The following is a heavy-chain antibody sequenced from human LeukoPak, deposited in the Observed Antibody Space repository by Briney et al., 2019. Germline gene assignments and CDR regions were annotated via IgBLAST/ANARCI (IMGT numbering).Heavy chain of an antibody. D-gene: IGHD6-25*01. J-gene: IGHJ4*02. CDR3: ARDQSSGWGFDY. V-gene: IGHV3-30*04. Sequence: GGSLRLSCTASGFTFGDYAMSWVRQAPGKGLEWVAVISYDGSNKYYADSVKGRFTISRDNSKNTLYLQMNSLRAEDAAMYYCARDQSSGWGFDYWGQGTLVTVSS. CDR2: ISYDGSNK. CDR1: GFTFGDYA.